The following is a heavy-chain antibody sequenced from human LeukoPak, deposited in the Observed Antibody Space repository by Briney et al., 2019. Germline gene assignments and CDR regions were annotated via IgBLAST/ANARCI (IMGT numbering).Heavy chain of an antibody. CDR2: INPSGGST. J-gene: IGHJ5*02. V-gene: IGHV1-46*01. Sequence: ASVKVSCKASGYTFTNYYMHWVRQAPGQGLEWMGIINPSGGSTSYAQKFQGRVTMTRDTSTSTVYMELSSLRSEDTAVYYCARDIVVVPAAPLNWFDPWGQGTLVTVSS. CDR1: GYTFTNYY. D-gene: IGHD2-2*01. CDR3: ARDIVVVPAAPLNWFDP.